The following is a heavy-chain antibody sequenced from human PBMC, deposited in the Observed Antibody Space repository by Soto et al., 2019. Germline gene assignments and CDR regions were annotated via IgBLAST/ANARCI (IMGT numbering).Heavy chain of an antibody. J-gene: IGHJ4*02. CDR3: AKVNPSISIARGFY. V-gene: IGHV3-23*01. CDR1: VFTFSSYA. D-gene: IGHD3-10*01. Sequence: GGSLRISCATSVFTFSSYAMSWVRQAPGKGLEWVSAISGSGGSTYYADSVKGRFTISRDNSKNTLYLQMNSLRAEDTAVYYCAKVNPSISIARGFYWGQGTMVTVSS. CDR2: ISGSGGST.